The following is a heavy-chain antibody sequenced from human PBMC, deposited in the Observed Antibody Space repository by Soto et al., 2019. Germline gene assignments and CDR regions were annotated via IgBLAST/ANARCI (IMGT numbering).Heavy chain of an antibody. CDR1: GFTFSSYW. V-gene: IGHV3-7*03. CDR3: ARDQAGIERGGPIYYYYGMDV. D-gene: IGHD1-1*01. Sequence: VGSLRLSCAASGFTFSSYWMSWVRQAPGKGLEWVANIKQDGSEKYYVDSVKGRFTISRDNAKNSLYLQMNSLRAEDTAVYYCARDQAGIERGGPIYYYYGMDVWGQGTTVTVSS. CDR2: IKQDGSEK. J-gene: IGHJ6*02.